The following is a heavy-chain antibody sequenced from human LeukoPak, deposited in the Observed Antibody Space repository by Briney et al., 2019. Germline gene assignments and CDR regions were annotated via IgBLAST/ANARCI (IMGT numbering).Heavy chain of an antibody. V-gene: IGHV4-39*02. D-gene: IGHD3-22*01. CDR3: ARDWRVAYYYDSSGHP. CDR2: IYYSGST. CDR1: GGSISSSSYY. Sequence: SETLSLTCTVSGGSISSSSYYWGWIRQPPGKGLEWIGSIYYSGSTYYNPSLKSRVTISVDTSKNQFSLKLSSVTAADTAVYYCARDWRVAYYYDSSGHPWGQGTLVTVSS. J-gene: IGHJ5*02.